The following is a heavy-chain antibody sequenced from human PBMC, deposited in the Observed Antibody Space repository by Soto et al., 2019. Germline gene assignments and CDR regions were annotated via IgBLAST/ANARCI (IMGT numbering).Heavy chain of an antibody. D-gene: IGHD1-1*01. CDR2: IYSSGSA. CDR1: GDSINNYY. V-gene: IGHV4-4*07. Sequence: VRLQESGPGLVEPSETLSLTCSVSGDSINNYYWSWIRQPAGKGLEWIARIYSSGSANYNPALKTRGTMSGDTSKNQVFLSVTSVTAADSADYFCARGGTRSADLPTYWGQGIQVIVSS. J-gene: IGHJ4*02. CDR3: ARGGTRSADLPTY.